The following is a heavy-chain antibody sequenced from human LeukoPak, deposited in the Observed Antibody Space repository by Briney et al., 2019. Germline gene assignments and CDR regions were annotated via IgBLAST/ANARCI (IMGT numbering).Heavy chain of an antibody. CDR2: ISSDSGII. V-gene: IGHV3-48*01. CDR3: ARDVNWAFDY. J-gene: IGHJ4*02. CDR1: GFTFSRYS. D-gene: IGHD7-27*01. Sequence: GXXLRLSCAASGFTFSRYSMNWVRQAPGKGLEWVSYISSDSGIISYADSVKGRFTISRDNAKNSLYLQMNSLRAEDTAVYYCARDVNWAFDYWGQGNLVTVSS.